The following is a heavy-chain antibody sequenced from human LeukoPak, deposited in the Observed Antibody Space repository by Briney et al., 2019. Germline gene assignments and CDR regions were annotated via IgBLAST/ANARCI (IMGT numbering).Heavy chain of an antibody. D-gene: IGHD1-14*01. CDR3: TRRVPDNMAPPFEY. V-gene: IGHV3-73*01. CDR1: GFTFSGSA. Sequence: GGSLKLSCAASGFTFSGSAMHWVRQASGKGLEWVGRIRSKANSYATAYAASVKGRFTISRDDSKNTAYLQMNSLKTEDTAVYYCTRRVPDNMAPPFEYWGQATLVTVSS. J-gene: IGHJ4*02. CDR2: IRSKANSYAT.